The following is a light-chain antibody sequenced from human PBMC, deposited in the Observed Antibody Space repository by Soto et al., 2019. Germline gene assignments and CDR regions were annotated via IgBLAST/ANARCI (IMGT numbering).Light chain of an antibody. CDR2: GAS. Sequence: EIVLTQSPGTLSLSPGERATLSCRASQSISSTYLTWYHQKPGQAPRLLIYGASSGATGIPDRFSGSGSGTDFTLTISRLEPEDFAVYYCQQYSISPLTFGGGTRLEI. V-gene: IGKV3-20*01. CDR1: QSISSTY. J-gene: IGKJ5*01. CDR3: QQYSISPLT.